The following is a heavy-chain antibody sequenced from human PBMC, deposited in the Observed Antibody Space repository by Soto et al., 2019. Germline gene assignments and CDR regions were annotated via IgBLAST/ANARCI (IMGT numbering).Heavy chain of an antibody. CDR3: ASYGIAVDGSDY. Sequence: SETLSLTCTVSGGYISSSSYYWGWIRQPPGKGLEWIGSIYYSGSTYYNPSLKSRVTISVDTSKNQFSLKLSSVTAADTAVYYCASYGIAVDGSDYWGQGTLVTVSS. D-gene: IGHD6-19*01. V-gene: IGHV4-39*01. J-gene: IGHJ4*02. CDR1: GGYISSSSYY. CDR2: IYYSGST.